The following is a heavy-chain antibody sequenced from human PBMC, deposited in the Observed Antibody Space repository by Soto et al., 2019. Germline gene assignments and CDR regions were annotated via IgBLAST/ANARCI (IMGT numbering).Heavy chain of an antibody. J-gene: IGHJ4*02. V-gene: IGHV4-4*07. D-gene: IGHD5-12*01. Sequence: SETLSLTCTVSGGSISSYYWSWIRQPAGKGLEWIGRIYTSGSTNYNPSLKSRVTMSVDTSKNQFSLKLSSVTAADTAVYYCARAQEGGYKISHYFDYWGQGTLVTVSS. CDR2: IYTSGST. CDR1: GGSISSYY. CDR3: ARAQEGGYKISHYFDY.